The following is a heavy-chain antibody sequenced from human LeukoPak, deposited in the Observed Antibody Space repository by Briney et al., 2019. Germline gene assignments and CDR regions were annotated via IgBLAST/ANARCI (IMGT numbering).Heavy chain of an antibody. CDR1: GFKLIGYS. V-gene: IGHV3-48*04. J-gene: IGHJ4*02. Sequence: SGGSLRLSCAASGFKLIGYSMNWVRQAPGKGLEWVSYINSSSGTIIYADSVKGRFTISRDNAKNSLYLQMNSLRAEDTAVYHCAKEGDNTGYRYFDDWGQGTLVTVSS. D-gene: IGHD3-22*01. CDR3: AKEGDNTGYRYFDD. CDR2: INSSSGTI.